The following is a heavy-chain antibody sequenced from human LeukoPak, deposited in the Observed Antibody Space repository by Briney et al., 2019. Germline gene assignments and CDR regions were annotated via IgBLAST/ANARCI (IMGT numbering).Heavy chain of an antibody. CDR1: GGSFSGYY. J-gene: IGHJ4*02. CDR2: INHSGST. V-gene: IGHV4-34*01. D-gene: IGHD6-13*01. Sequence: PSETLSLTCAVYGGSFSGYYWSWIRQPPGKGLEWIGEINHSGSTNYNPSLKSRVTISVDTSKNQFSLKLSSVTAADTAVYYCAGAQLAAAAAGSFDYWGQGTLVTVSS. CDR3: AGAQLAAAAAGSFDY.